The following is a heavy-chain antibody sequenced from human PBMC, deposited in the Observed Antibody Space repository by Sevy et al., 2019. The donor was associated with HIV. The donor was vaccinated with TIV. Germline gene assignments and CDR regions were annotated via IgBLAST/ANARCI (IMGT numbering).Heavy chain of an antibody. D-gene: IGHD6-13*01. CDR3: ARDGGIAAAGTKTLYNWFDP. CDR1: GYTFTSYG. CDR2: ISAYNGNT. V-gene: IGHV1-18*01. J-gene: IGHJ5*02. Sequence: ASLKVSCKASGYTFTSYGISWVRQAPGQGLEWMGWISAYNGNTNYAQKLQGRVTMTTDTSTSTAYMELRSLRSDDTAGYYCARDGGIAAAGTKTLYNWFDPWGQGTLVTVSS.